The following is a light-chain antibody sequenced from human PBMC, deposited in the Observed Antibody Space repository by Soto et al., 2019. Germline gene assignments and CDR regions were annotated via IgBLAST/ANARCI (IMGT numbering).Light chain of an antibody. CDR3: AAWDDSLSGPV. Sequence: QSVLTQPPSASGSPGQRVSISCSGSSSNIGSNYVYWYQQFPGTAPKLLISRDNERPSGVPDRISGSKSGTAGTLDISGLRSEDEADYYCAAWDDSLSGPVFGGGTKLTVL. V-gene: IGLV1-47*01. CDR1: SSNIGSNY. CDR2: RDN. J-gene: IGLJ2*01.